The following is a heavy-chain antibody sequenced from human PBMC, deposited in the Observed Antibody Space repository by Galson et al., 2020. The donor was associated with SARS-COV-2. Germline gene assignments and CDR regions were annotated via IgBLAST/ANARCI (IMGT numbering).Heavy chain of an antibody. V-gene: IGHV1-24*01. CDR2: FDPEDGET. J-gene: IGHJ4*02. CDR1: GYTLTELS. D-gene: IGHD3-22*01. CDR3: ARASRSTMIVVHHYGGGFDY. Sequence: ASVKVSCKVSGYTLTELSMHWVRQAPGKGLEWMGGFDPEDGETIYAQKFQGRVTMTEDTSTDTAYMELSSLRSEDTAVYYCARASRSTMIVVHHYGGGFDYWGQGTLVTVSS.